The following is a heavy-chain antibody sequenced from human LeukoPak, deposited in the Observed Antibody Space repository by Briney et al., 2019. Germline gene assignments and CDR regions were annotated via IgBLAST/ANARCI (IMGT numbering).Heavy chain of an antibody. CDR1: GFTFDDYA. CDR3: AKGTGRYWPFFDY. CDR2: ISWNSGSI. Sequence: PDRSLRLSCAASGFTFDDYAMRWVRLAPGKGLEWVSGISWNSGSIDYAVSVKGRFIISRDNAQNSLYLQMNSLRPEDTALYYCAKGTGRYWPFFDYWGQGTLVIVSS. J-gene: IGHJ4*02. D-gene: IGHD1-26*01. V-gene: IGHV3-9*01.